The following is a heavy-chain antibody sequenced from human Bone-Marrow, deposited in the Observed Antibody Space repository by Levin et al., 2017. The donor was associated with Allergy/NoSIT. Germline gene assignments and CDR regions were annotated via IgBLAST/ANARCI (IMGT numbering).Heavy chain of an antibody. D-gene: IGHD4-17*01. Sequence: SETLSLTCTVSGASISTNNYYWGWFRQPPGKGREWIGSIYYSESTYYTPSLKSRVTISVDTSKNQFSLKVRSVTAADTAVYYCGRHAALHDYGVEKYRGAMDVWGQGTTVTVSS. CDR3: GRHAALHDYGVEKYRGAMDV. CDR1: GASISTNNYY. CDR2: IYYSEST. J-gene: IGHJ6*02. V-gene: IGHV4-39*01.